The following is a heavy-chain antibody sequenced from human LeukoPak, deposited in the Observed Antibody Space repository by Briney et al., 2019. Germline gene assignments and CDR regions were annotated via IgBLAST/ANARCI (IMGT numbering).Heavy chain of an antibody. D-gene: IGHD6-13*01. CDR1: GFTFDDYG. CDR2: INWNGGST. CDR3: ARVKRGRAAAGTYYYYGMDV. Sequence: GGSLRFSCAASGFTFDDYGMSWVRQAPGKGLEWVSGINWNGGSTGYADSVKGRCTISRDNAKNSLYLQMNSLRAEDTALYYCARVKRGRAAAGTYYYYGMDVWGQGTTVTVSS. J-gene: IGHJ6*02. V-gene: IGHV3-20*04.